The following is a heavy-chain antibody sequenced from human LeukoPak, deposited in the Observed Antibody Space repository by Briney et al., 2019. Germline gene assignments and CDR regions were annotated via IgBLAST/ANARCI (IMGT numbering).Heavy chain of an antibody. CDR3: ARGGIQLWAHAPFDI. V-gene: IGHV3-66*01. CDR2: IYSGGST. J-gene: IGHJ3*02. Sequence: PGGSLRLSCAASGFTVSSNYMSWVRQAPGKGLEWVSLIYSGGSTYYADSVKGRFTISRDNSKNTLYLQMNSLRAEDTAVYYCARGGIQLWAHAPFDIWGQGTMVTVSS. D-gene: IGHD5-18*01. CDR1: GFTVSSNY.